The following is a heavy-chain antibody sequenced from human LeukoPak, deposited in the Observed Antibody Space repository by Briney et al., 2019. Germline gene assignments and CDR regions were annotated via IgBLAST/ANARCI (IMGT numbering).Heavy chain of an antibody. V-gene: IGHV6-1*01. Sequence: SQTLSLTCAISGDSVSSNSAAWNWIRQSPSRGLEWLGRTYYRSKWYNDYAVSVKSRITINPDTSMNQFSLQLNSVTPEDTAVYYCARTVEMATPLDFDYWGQGTLVTVSS. J-gene: IGHJ4*02. CDR2: TYYRSKWYN. CDR1: GDSVSSNSAA. D-gene: IGHD5-24*01. CDR3: ARTVEMATPLDFDY.